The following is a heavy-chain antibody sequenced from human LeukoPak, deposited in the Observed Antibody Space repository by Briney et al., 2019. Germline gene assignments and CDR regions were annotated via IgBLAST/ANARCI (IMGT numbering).Heavy chain of an antibody. CDR1: GYTFTSYY. D-gene: IGHD5-18*01. J-gene: IGHJ4*02. Sequence: ASVKVSCKASGYTFTSYYMHWVRRAPGQGLEWMGIINPSGGSTSHAQKFQGRVTMTRDTSTSTVYMELSSLRSEDTAVYYCARDFNSYADYWGQGTLVTVSS. CDR3: ARDFNSYADY. V-gene: IGHV1-46*01. CDR2: INPSGGST.